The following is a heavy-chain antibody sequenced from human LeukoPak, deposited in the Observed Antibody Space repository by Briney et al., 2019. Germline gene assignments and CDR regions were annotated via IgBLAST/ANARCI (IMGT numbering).Heavy chain of an antibody. CDR1: GFTFSGSA. CDR3: ANFYDSSGYYYVGFYYYYGMDV. V-gene: IGHV3-48*01. J-gene: IGHJ6*02. CDR2: IRSSSTNI. D-gene: IGHD3-22*01. Sequence: GGSLRLSCAASGFTFSGSAMNWVRQAPGKGLEWVSYIRSSSTNIYYADSEKARFTISRDNAKNTLYLQMNSLRAEDTAVYYCANFYDSSGYYYVGFYYYYGMDVWGQGTTVTVSS.